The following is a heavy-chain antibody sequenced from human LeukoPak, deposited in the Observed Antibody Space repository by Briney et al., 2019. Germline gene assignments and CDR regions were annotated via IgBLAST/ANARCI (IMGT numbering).Heavy chain of an antibody. D-gene: IGHD2-2*01. Sequence: PGGSLRLSCAASGLTFSSYSMNWVRQAPGKGLEWISYIGISSGNTKYADSVKGRFTISGDKAKNSVYLQMNSLRVEDTAVYYCARDTKYAFDNWGQGTLVTVSS. V-gene: IGHV3-48*01. CDR1: GLTFSSYS. J-gene: IGHJ4*02. CDR3: ARDTKYAFDN. CDR2: IGISSGNT.